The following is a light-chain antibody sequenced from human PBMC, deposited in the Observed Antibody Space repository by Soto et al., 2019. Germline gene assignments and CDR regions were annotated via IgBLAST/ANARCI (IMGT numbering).Light chain of an antibody. CDR3: QQANSFPLT. CDR1: QNIKNW. Sequence: DIQMTQSPSSVSASVGDRVTITCRASQNIKNWLAWYQQKPGKAPKPLILTTSTLHSGVPSRFSGSGSGTEFTLTISSLQPEDFATYYCQQANSFPLTFGGGTKVESK. V-gene: IGKV1D-12*01. CDR2: TTS. J-gene: IGKJ4*01.